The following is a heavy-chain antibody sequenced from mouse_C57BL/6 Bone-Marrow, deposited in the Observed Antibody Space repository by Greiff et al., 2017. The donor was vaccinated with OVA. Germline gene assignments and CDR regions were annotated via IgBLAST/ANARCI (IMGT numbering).Heavy chain of an antibody. CDR3: ARGDYGNYPYYAMDY. CDR2: IDPSDSET. Sequence: QVQLQQPGAELVRPGSSVKLSCKASGYTFTSYWMHWVKQRPIQGLEWTGNIDPSDSETHYNQKFKDKATLTVDKSSSTAYMQLSSLTSEDSAVYYCARGDYGNYPYYAMDYWGQGTSVTVSS. CDR1: GYTFTSYW. D-gene: IGHD2-1*01. J-gene: IGHJ4*01. V-gene: IGHV1-52*01.